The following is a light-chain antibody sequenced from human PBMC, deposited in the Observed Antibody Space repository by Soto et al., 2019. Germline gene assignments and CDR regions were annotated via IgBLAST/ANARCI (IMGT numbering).Light chain of an antibody. Sequence: QSALTQPPSVSAAPGQKVTISCSGSSSNIGNNDVSWYHQLPGTAPKLLIFDNNQRPSGIPDRFSGSKSGTSATLGITGLQTGDEADYYCGTWDNSLSAVVFGGGTKLTVL. V-gene: IGLV1-51*01. CDR3: GTWDNSLSAVV. CDR2: DNN. J-gene: IGLJ2*01. CDR1: SSNIGNND.